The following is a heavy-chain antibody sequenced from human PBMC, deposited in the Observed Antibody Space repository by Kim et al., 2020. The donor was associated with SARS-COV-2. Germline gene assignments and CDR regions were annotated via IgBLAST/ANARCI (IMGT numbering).Heavy chain of an antibody. CDR3: AGHWGSGTYYNFLDD. D-gene: IGHD3-10*01. J-gene: IGHJ4*02. V-gene: IGHV3-23*01. CDR1: GFIFSSYG. CDR2: LTASGATT. Sequence: GGSLRLSCASSGFIFSSYGMSWVRQAPGKGLDWVAALTASGATTHSAASVKGRFTISSDNPNNILYLQKSSLRVEDTAVYYCAGHWGSGTYYNFLDDLCQGTTVTTSS.